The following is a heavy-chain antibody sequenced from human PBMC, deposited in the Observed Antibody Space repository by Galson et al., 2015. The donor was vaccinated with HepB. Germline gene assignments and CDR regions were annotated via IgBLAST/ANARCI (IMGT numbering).Heavy chain of an antibody. CDR1: GFTFSSYA. CDR2: ISYDGSNK. J-gene: IGHJ6*02. CDR3: ARAADPYYYYYGMDV. V-gene: IGHV3-30*04. Sequence: SLRLSCAASGFTFSSYAMHWVRQAPGKGLEWVAVISYDGSNKYYADSVKGRFTISRDNAKNTLYLRMNSLRAEDTAVYYCARAADPYYYYYGMDVWGQGTTVTVSS.